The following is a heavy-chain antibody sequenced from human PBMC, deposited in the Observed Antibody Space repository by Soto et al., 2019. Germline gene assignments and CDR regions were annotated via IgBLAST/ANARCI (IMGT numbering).Heavy chain of an antibody. CDR3: ARSQGSSTSLEIYYYYYYGMDV. Sequence: QVQLVQSGAEVKKPGSSVKVSCKASGGTFGSYAISWVRQAPGQGLDWMGGIIPIPGTANDAQKFQGRVTIAADESTSTAYMELSSLRSEDTAVYYCARSQGSSTSLEIYYYYYYGMDVWGQGTTVTVSS. CDR1: GGTFGSYA. V-gene: IGHV1-69*01. J-gene: IGHJ6*02. D-gene: IGHD2-2*01. CDR2: IIPIPGTA.